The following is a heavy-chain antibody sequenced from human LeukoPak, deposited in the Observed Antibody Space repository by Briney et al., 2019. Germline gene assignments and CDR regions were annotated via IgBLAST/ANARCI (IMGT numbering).Heavy chain of an antibody. Sequence: GESLRLSCAASGFNISPYSLSWLRQTPGKGLEWVAYINKDGSEKAYVDSVKGRFTISRGNAKDSLYLQLNSLSAEDTGVYYCARGFQLGDFPVWGQGTLVTVSS. CDR2: INKDGSEK. V-gene: IGHV3-7*01. CDR3: ARGFQLGDFPV. J-gene: IGHJ4*02. D-gene: IGHD2-21*02. CDR1: GFNISPYS.